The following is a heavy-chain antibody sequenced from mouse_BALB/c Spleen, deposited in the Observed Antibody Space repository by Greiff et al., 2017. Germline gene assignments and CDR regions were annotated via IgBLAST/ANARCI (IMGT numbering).Heavy chain of an antibody. CDR3: TRDGYDDYFDY. CDR2: ISSGGSYT. J-gene: IGHJ2*01. V-gene: IGHV5-6-4*01. Sequence: EVQLVESGGGLVKPGGSLKLSCAASGFTFSSYTMSWVRQTPEKRLEWVATISSGGSYTYYPDSVKGRFTISRDNAKNTLYLQMSSLKSEDTAMYYCTRDGYDDYFDYWGQGTTLTVSS. D-gene: IGHD2-2*01. CDR1: GFTFSSYT.